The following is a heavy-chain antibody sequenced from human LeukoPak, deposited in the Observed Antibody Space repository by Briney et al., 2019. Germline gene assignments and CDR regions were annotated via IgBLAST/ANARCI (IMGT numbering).Heavy chain of an antibody. J-gene: IGHJ4*02. Sequence: SETLSLTCTVSGYSITSYYWSWIRQPPGKGLEWIGYIFYSGNTDYNPSLKSRVTISVDTSRNQFSLKLDPVTAADTAVYYCARVFRRDGYFDYWGQGTLVTVSS. CDR3: ARVFRRDGYFDY. D-gene: IGHD5-24*01. CDR2: IFYSGNT. CDR1: GYSITSYY. V-gene: IGHV4-59*01.